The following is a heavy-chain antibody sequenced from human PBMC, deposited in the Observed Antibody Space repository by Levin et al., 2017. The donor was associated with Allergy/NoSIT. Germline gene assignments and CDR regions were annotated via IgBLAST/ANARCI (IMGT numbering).Heavy chain of an antibody. D-gene: IGHD4-17*01. J-gene: IGHJ4*02. CDR1: GFTFSSYA. CDR2: ISGSGGST. V-gene: IGHV3-23*01. CDR3: AKGYGDYFDY. Sequence: PSETLSLTCAASGFTFSSYAMSWVRQAPGKGLEWVSAISGSGGSTYYADSVKGRFTISRDNSKNTLYLQMNSLRAEDTAVYYCAKGYGDYFDYWGQGTLVTVSS.